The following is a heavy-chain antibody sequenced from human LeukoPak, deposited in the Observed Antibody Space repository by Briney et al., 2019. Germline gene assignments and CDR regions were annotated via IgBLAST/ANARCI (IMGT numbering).Heavy chain of an antibody. CDR2: ISGSGGTT. CDR3: AKYYDILTGYYEAYYHYYYMDV. D-gene: IGHD3-9*01. J-gene: IGHJ6*03. Sequence: GGSQRLSCAASGFTFSSNAMSWVRQAPGKGLEWVSVISGSGGTTYYADSVKGRFTISRDNSKNTLYLQLNSLRAEDTAVYYCAKYYDILTGYYEAYYHYYYMDVWGKGTTVTVSS. CDR1: GFTFSSNA. V-gene: IGHV3-23*01.